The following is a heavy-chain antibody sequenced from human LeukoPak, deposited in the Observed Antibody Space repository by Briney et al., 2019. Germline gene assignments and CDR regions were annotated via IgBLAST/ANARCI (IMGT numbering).Heavy chain of an antibody. J-gene: IGHJ3*02. Sequence: GGCLRLSCAASGFTFSSYWMSWVRQAPGKGLEWVANIKQDGSEKYYVDSVKGRFTISRDNAKNSLYLQMNSLRAEDTAVYYCVRDAVVTLGIAFDIWGQGTMVTVSS. CDR1: GFTFSSYW. D-gene: IGHD4-23*01. CDR3: VRDAVVTLGIAFDI. V-gene: IGHV3-7*01. CDR2: IKQDGSEK.